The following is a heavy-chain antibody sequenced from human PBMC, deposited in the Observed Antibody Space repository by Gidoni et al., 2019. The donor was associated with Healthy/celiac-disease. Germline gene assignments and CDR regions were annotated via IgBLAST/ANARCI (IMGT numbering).Heavy chain of an antibody. Sequence: QVQLVESGGGVVQPGRSLRLSCAASGFTFSSYGMHWVRQAPGKGLEWVAVISDDGSNKYYADSVKGRFTISRDNSKNTLYLQMNSLRAEDTAVYYCASDYGGNSGPYDAFDIWGQGTMVTVSS. D-gene: IGHD4-17*01. V-gene: IGHV3-30*03. J-gene: IGHJ3*02. CDR1: GFTFSSYG. CDR3: ASDYGGNSGPYDAFDI. CDR2: ISDDGSNK.